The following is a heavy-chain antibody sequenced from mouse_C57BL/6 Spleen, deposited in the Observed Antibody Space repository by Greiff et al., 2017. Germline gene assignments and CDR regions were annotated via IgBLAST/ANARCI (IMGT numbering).Heavy chain of an antibody. J-gene: IGHJ3*01. V-gene: IGHV5-17*01. Sequence: EVQGVESGGGLVKPGGSLKLSCAASGFTFSDYGMHWVRQAPEKGLVWVAYISSGSSTIYYADTVKGRFTISRDNAKNTLFLQMTSLRSEDTAMYYCAKIAWFAYWGQGTLVTVSA. CDR2: ISSGSSTI. CDR1: GFTFSDYG. CDR3: AKIAWFAY.